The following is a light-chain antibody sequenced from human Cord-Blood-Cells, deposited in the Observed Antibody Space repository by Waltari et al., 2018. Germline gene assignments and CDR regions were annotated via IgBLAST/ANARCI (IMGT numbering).Light chain of an antibody. CDR3: QQYGSSPRT. J-gene: IGKJ1*01. V-gene: IGKV3-20*01. CDR2: GAS. CDR1: QSVSSSQ. Sequence: IVLMQSPGTLALSQAESATLSGRASQSVSSSQLAWYQQKPGQAPRLLIYGASSRATGIPDKFSGSGSGTDFTLTISRLEPEAFAVYYCQQYGSSPRTFGQGTKVEIK.